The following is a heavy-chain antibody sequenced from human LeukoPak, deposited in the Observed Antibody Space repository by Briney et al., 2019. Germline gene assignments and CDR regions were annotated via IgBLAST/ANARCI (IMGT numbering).Heavy chain of an antibody. V-gene: IGHV4-59*01. J-gene: IGHJ5*02. Sequence: SESLSLTCTVSGGSIGADYWSWIRQPPGKGLEWIGYIYYTGSTNYNPSLKSRVTISIDTSKNHFSLKLSSVTAADTAVYYCARDQAGNWFDPWGQGTLVSVSS. CDR1: GGSIGADY. CDR3: ARDQAGNWFDP. CDR2: IYYTGST.